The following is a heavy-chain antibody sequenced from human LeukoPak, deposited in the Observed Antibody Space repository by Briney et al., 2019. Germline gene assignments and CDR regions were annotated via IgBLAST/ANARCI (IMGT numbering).Heavy chain of an antibody. J-gene: IGHJ3*02. CDR2: ISSSSDYI. V-gene: IGHV3-21*01. D-gene: IGHD5-18*01. CDR1: EFTFNTYS. CDR3: ARRGYGYLPI. Sequence: GGSLRLSCAASEFTFNTYSMNWVRQAPGKGLEWVSSISSSSDYIYYADSVKGRFTISRDSAKNSLYLQMNSLRAEDTAVYYCARRGYGYLPIWGQGTMVTVSS.